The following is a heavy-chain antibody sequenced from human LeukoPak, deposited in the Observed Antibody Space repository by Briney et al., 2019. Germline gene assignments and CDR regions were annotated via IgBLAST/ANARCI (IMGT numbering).Heavy chain of an antibody. V-gene: IGHV3-53*04. CDR1: GFTVSSNY. CDR2: IYSGGST. J-gene: IGHJ6*02. Sequence: GGSLRLSCAASGFTVSSNYMSWVRQAPGKGLEWVSVIYSGGSTYYADSVKGRFTTSRHNSKNTLYLQMNSLRAEDTAVYYCARQKMVRDYYYYGMGVWGQGTTVTVSS. CDR3: ARQKMVRDYYYYGMGV. D-gene: IGHD3-10*01.